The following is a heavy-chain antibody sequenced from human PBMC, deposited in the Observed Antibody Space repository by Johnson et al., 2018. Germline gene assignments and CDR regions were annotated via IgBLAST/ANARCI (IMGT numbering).Heavy chain of an antibody. J-gene: IGHJ1*01. CDR1: GFTFSAYG. Sequence: QVQLVESGGGVVQPGRSLRLSCAASGFTFSAYGIHWVRQAPGKGLEWVAVISYDGSNKYYADSVKGRFTISRDNSKNTLYLQMNSLRAEDTAVYYCAKDRYSSGREYFQHWGQGTLVTVSS. CDR2: ISYDGSNK. D-gene: IGHD6-19*01. CDR3: AKDRYSSGREYFQH. V-gene: IGHV3-30*18.